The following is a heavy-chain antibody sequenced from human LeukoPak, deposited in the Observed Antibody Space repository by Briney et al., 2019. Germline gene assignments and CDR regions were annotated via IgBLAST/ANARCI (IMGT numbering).Heavy chain of an antibody. CDR2: IRYDGSNK. Sequence: GGSLRLSCAASGFTFSSYGMHWVRQAPGKGLEWVAFIRYDGSNKYYADSVKGRFTISRDNSKNTLYLQMNSLRAEDTAVYYCAKDPYSSSWYIPDYWGQGTLVTVSS. V-gene: IGHV3-30*02. CDR3: AKDPYSSSWYIPDY. D-gene: IGHD6-13*01. J-gene: IGHJ4*02. CDR1: GFTFSSYG.